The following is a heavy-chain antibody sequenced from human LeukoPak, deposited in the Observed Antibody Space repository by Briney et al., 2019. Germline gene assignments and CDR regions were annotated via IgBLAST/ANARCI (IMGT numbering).Heavy chain of an antibody. D-gene: IGHD2-2*01. CDR2: INPNDGDT. J-gene: IGHJ4*02. V-gene: IGHV1-2*02. CDR3: ARANFLYCSSSTCLFDY. CDR1: GYTFTDYY. Sequence: ASAKVSCKASGYTFTDYYMHWVRQAPGQGFEWMGWINPNDGDTNYAQKFQGRVTMTRDTSISTAHIEVSRLRSDDTAVYYCARANFLYCSSSTCLFDYWGQGTLVTVSS.